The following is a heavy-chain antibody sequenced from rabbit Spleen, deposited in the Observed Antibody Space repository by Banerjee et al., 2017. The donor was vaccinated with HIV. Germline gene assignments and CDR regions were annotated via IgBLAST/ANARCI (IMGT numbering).Heavy chain of an antibody. CDR2: IYSCNPIT. CDR3: ARGGYGGHIYSMGL. J-gene: IGHJ4*01. V-gene: IGHV1S45*01. CDR1: GFSFSSSYY. D-gene: IGHD4-2*01. Sequence: QEQLEEPGGDPVKPEGSLTLTCTASGFSFSSSYYMFWVRQAPGKGPEWIGCIYSCNPITWYACWAKGRFAITKASSPTVTLQMTSLTGADTATYFCARGGYGGHIYSMGLWGPGTLVTVS.